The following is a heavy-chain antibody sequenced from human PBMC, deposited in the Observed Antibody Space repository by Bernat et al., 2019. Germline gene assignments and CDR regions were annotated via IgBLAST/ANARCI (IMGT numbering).Heavy chain of an antibody. J-gene: IGHJ4*02. CDR3: TTLLLQYESVDY. CDR2: IRSKANSYAT. Sequence: EVQLVESGGGLVQPGGSLKLSCAASGFTFSGSAMHWVRQASGKGLEWVGRIRSKANSYATAYAASVKGRFTISRDDSKNAAYLQMNSLKTEDTAVYYCTTLLLQYESVDYWGQGTLVTVSS. D-gene: IGHD4-11*01. CDR1: GFTFSGSA. V-gene: IGHV3-73*01.